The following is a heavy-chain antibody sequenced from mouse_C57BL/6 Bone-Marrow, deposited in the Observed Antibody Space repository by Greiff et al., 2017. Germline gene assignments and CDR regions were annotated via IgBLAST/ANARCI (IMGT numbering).Heavy chain of an antibody. V-gene: IGHV5-16*01. Sequence: EVQLQESEGGLVQPGSSMKLSCTASGFTFSDYYMAWVRQVPEKGLEWVANINYDGSSTYYLDSLKSRFIISRDNAKNILYLQMSSLKSEDTATYYCARVYDYDLYYAMDYWGQGTSVTVSA. CDR1: GFTFSDYY. J-gene: IGHJ4*01. CDR2: INYDGSST. CDR3: ARVYDYDLYYAMDY. D-gene: IGHD2-4*01.